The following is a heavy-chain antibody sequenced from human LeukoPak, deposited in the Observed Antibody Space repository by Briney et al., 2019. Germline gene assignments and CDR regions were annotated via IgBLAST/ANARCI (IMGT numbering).Heavy chain of an antibody. CDR2: IIPIFGTA. CDR1: GGTFSSYA. Sequence: SVKVSCKASGGTFSSYAISWVRQAPGQGLEWMGGIIPIFGTANYAQKFQGRVTITADESASTAYMELSSLRSEDTAVYYCAREVEMAHYFDYWGQGTLVTVSS. CDR3: AREVEMAHYFDY. D-gene: IGHD5-24*01. V-gene: IGHV1-69*13. J-gene: IGHJ4*02.